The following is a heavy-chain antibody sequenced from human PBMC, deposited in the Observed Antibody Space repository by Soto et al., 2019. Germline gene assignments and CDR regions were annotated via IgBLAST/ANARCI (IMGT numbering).Heavy chain of an antibody. D-gene: IGHD2-2*01. CDR1: GGFISSYY. CDR2: IYTSGST. J-gene: IGHJ6*02. V-gene: IGHV4-4*07. CDR3: ARDLLNRSSTSFYSYYYYYYGMDV. Sequence: PSETLSLTCTVSGGFISSYYWSWIRQLAGKGLGWIGCIYTSGSTNYNPSLKSRVTMSVDTTKNQVSLKLSSVTAADTAVYYCARDLLNRSSTSFYSYYYYYYGMDVWGQRTTVTVSS.